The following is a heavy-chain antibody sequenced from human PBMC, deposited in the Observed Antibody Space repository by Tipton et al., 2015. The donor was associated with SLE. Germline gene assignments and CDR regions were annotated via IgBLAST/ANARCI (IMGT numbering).Heavy chain of an antibody. CDR1: GDSITNGDYS. Sequence: TLSLTCTVSGDSITNGDYSWTWIRQPAAKGLEWIGRIDSHGNTNYNPSLESRVTISVDTSKNQFSLQLSSVSAADTATYYCARVRGGWANDASDIWGQGTMVTVSS. J-gene: IGHJ3*02. CDR3: ARVRGGWANDASDI. CDR2: IDSHGNT. D-gene: IGHD6-19*01. V-gene: IGHV4-61*02.